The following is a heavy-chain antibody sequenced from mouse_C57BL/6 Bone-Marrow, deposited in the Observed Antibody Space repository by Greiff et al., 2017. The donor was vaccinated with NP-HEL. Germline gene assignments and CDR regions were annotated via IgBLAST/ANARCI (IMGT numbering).Heavy chain of an antibody. J-gene: IGHJ3*01. Sequence: EVHLVESGGDLVKPGGSLKLSCAASGFTFSSYGMSWVRQTPDKRLEWVATISSGGSYTYYPDSVKGRFTISRDNAKNTLYLQMSSLKSEDTAMYYCERHEGHYGGFAYWGQGTLVTVSA. CDR3: ERHEGHYGGFAY. D-gene: IGHD1-1*01. CDR2: ISSGGSYT. CDR1: GFTFSSYG. V-gene: IGHV5-6*01.